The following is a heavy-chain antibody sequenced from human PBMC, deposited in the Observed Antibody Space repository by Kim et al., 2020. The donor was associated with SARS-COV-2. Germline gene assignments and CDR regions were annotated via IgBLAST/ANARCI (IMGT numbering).Heavy chain of an antibody. CDR2: ISYDGSNK. CDR3: ARDSSGYSSFDY. V-gene: IGHV3-30*04. D-gene: IGHD3-22*01. CDR1: GFTFSSYA. J-gene: IGHJ4*02. Sequence: GGSLRLSCAASGFTFSSYAMHWVRQAPGKGLEWVAVISYDGSNKYYADSVKGRFTISRDNSKNTLYLQMNSLRAEDTAVYYCARDSSGYSSFDYWGQGTLVTVSS.